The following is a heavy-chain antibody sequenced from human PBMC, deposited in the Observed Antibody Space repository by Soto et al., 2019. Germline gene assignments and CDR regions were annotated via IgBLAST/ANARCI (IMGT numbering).Heavy chain of an antibody. Sequence: GGSLRLSCVASGLTFRSYEMNWVRQAPGKGLELVSYISSSGSSIYYPDSVKGRFTISRDNAKNSLYLQMNSLRAEDTAVYYCARESCSSSSCSTRYGMELWGQGTTVTAP. CDR2: ISSSGSSI. J-gene: IGHJ6*02. CDR1: GLTFRSYE. CDR3: ARESCSSSSCSTRYGMEL. D-gene: IGHD2-2*01. V-gene: IGHV3-48*03.